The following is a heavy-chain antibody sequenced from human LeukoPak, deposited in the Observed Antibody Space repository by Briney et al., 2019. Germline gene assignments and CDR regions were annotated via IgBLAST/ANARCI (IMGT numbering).Heavy chain of an antibody. Sequence: PSQTLSLTCAVSGGSINSGGFSGSWIRQPPGKGLEWIGYIYHSGSTYYNPSLKSRVTISVDRSKNQFSLNLSSVTAADTAVYYCASQQWLVLRHDAFDIWGQGTMVIVSS. CDR3: ASQQWLVLRHDAFDI. D-gene: IGHD6-19*01. CDR2: IYHSGST. CDR1: GGSINSGGFS. J-gene: IGHJ3*02. V-gene: IGHV4-30-2*01.